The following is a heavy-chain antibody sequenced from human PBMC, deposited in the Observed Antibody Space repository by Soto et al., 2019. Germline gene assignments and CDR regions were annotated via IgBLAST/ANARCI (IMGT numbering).Heavy chain of an antibody. CDR3: ARDGSGSYYYYFDY. Sequence: PSETLSPTCTVPGGPISSYYWSWIRQPPGKGLEWIGYIYHSGSTYYKPSLKSRVTISVDRSKNQFSLKLSSVTAADTAVYYCARDGSGSYYYYFDYWGQGTLVTVSS. CDR2: IYHSGST. D-gene: IGHD3-10*01. J-gene: IGHJ4*02. CDR1: GGPISSYY. V-gene: IGHV4-59*12.